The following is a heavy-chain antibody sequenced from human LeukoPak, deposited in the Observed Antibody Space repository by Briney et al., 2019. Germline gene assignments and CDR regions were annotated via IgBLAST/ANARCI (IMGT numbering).Heavy chain of an antibody. V-gene: IGHV3-23*01. J-gene: IGHJ4*02. Sequence: PGGSLRLSCAASGFVFSTYAMGRVRQAPGKGLEWVSAISSSGDNTYYADSVKGQFIISRDNSKNTLDLQMNSLRAEDTAIYHCAKVKALDAVASYFDYWGQGTLVTVSS. CDR1: GFVFSTYA. CDR3: AKVKALDAVASYFDY. CDR2: ISSSGDNT. D-gene: IGHD1-1*01.